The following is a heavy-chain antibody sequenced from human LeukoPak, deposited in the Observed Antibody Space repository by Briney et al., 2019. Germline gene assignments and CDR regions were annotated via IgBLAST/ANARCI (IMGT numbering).Heavy chain of an antibody. CDR3: AKDGVGPKLNLDS. V-gene: IGHV3-23*01. J-gene: IGHJ4*02. Sequence: PGGSLRLSCAGSGFTLSNYGMSWVRQAPGKGLEWVSSISGSGFNTFYSDSVKGRFTISRDNSKNTLFLQMNSLRAEDTAVYHCAKDGVGPKLNLDSWGQGALVIVSS. CDR1: GFTLSNYG. CDR2: ISGSGFNT. D-gene: IGHD1-26*01.